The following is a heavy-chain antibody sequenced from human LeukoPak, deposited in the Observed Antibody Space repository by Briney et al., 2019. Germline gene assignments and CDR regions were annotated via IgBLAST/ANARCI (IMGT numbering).Heavy chain of an antibody. V-gene: IGHV1-2*02. D-gene: IGHD4-17*01. CDR2: INPNSAT. CDR1: EYALTAYY. J-gene: IGHJ4*02. Sequence: ASPKVSCKASEYALTAYYVHWVRQAPGQGLEWMGWINPNSATNYAQKYQGKITMTRDTSITSAFLELSGLTSDDTAMYYCARGKVNGDDFDYWGQGTMVTVSS. CDR3: ARGKVNGDDFDY.